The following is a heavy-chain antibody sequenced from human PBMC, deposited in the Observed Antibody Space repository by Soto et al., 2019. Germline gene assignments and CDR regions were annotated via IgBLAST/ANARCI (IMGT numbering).Heavy chain of an antibody. Sequence: SVKVSCKASGGTFSKYAISWVRQAPGQGLEWMGGIIPVFGTANYAQKFQGRVTITADESTSKAYMELSSLKSEDTAVYYCARHKXLWFGAVNWGQGTLLTVSS. D-gene: IGHD3-10*01. CDR2: IIPVFGTA. V-gene: IGHV1-69*13. CDR3: ARHKXLWFGAVN. CDR1: GGTFSKYA. J-gene: IGHJ4*02.